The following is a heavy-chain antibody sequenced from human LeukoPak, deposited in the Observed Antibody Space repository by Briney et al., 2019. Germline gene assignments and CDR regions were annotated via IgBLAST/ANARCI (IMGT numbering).Heavy chain of an antibody. CDR2: IYHSGTT. D-gene: IGHD3-10*01. J-gene: IGHJ4*02. V-gene: IGHV4-38-2*01. CDR1: GYSISSGYY. CDR3: ARRRGSYYFDY. Sequence: SETLSLTCAVSGYSISSGYYWGWIRQPPGKGLEWIGSIYHSGTTYYNPSLESRVTISLDTSKSHFSLRLTSVTAADTAVYYCARRRGSYYFDYWGQGTLVTVSS.